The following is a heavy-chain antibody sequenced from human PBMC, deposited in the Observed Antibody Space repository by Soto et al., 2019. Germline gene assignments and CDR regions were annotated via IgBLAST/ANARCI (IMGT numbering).Heavy chain of an antibody. D-gene: IGHD1-26*01. V-gene: IGHV4-34*01. CDR2: INHSGST. CDR1: GGSFSGYY. CDR3: ARVREPLTGGPWFDP. Sequence: QVQLQQWGAGLLKPSETLSLTCAVYGGSFSGYYWSWIRQPPGKGLEWIGEINHSGSTNYNPSLSRRVTISVDTSKNQFSLKLSSVTAADTAVYYCARVREPLTGGPWFDPWGQGTLVTVSS. J-gene: IGHJ5*02.